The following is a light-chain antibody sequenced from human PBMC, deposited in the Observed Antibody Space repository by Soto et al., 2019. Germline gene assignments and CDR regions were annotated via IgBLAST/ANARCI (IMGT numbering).Light chain of an antibody. V-gene: IGKV1-8*01. Sequence: AIRMTQSPSSLSASTGDRVTITCRASQAISSYLAWYQQKPGKAPKLLIFAASTLQSGVPSRFSGGGSGTDFTLTISCLQSDDFATYYCQQYYVYPRTFGQGTKVEI. CDR1: QAISSY. CDR2: AAS. J-gene: IGKJ1*01. CDR3: QQYYVYPRT.